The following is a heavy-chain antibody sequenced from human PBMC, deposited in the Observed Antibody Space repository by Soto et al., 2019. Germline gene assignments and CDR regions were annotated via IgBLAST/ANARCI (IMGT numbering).Heavy chain of an antibody. J-gene: IGHJ4*02. Sequence: QVQLQESGPRLVRPSQTLSLTCTVSGESIDTAGYYWTWIRQRPGRGLEWLAFIYPSGATYYSASMKSRLSISIDRSQNQFSLIVTSVSAADTAVYFCSGGDYWGQGMLVTVSS. CDR1: GESIDTAGYY. D-gene: IGHD3-16*01. V-gene: IGHV4-31*03. CDR3: SGGDY. CDR2: IYPSGAT.